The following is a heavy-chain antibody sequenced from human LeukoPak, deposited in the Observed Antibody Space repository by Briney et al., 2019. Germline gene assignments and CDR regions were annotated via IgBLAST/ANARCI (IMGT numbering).Heavy chain of an antibody. D-gene: IGHD5-18*01. CDR2: INSDGSGR. CDR1: EFTFTSHW. Sequence: GGSLRLSCAASEFTFTSHWMHWVRQARGRGVVCVSGINSDGSGRSHADFVKGRFTISRDNSKNTLYLQMNSLRAEDTAVYYCARIQRGYTYGFVDYWGQGTLVTVSS. V-gene: IGHV3-74*01. J-gene: IGHJ4*02. CDR3: ARIQRGYTYGFVDY.